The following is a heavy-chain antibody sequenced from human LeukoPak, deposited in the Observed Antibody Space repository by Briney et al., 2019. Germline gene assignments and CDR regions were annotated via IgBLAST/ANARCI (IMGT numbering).Heavy chain of an antibody. D-gene: IGHD3/OR15-3a*01. V-gene: IGHV3-53*01. CDR3: ARNRYSDYGGVYDF. Sequence: GGSLRLSCAASGFTVSSNYMSWVRQAPGKGLEWVSVIYSGGSTYYADSVKGRFTISRDNSKNTLYLQMNSLRAEDTAVYYCARNRYSDYGGVYDFWGRGTLVTVSS. CDR1: GFTVSSNY. CDR2: IYSGGST. J-gene: IGHJ1*01.